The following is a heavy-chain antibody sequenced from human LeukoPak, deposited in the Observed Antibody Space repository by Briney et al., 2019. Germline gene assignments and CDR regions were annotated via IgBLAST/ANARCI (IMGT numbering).Heavy chain of an antibody. J-gene: IGHJ6*02. V-gene: IGHV3-23*01. CDR1: GFVFSSYV. D-gene: IGHD3-9*01. CDR2: INDSGENT. Sequence: GGSLRLSCSASGFVFSSYVMIWVRQAPGKGLEWVSGINDSGENTNYGDSVKGRFTVSRDNSKNTLYLQMNSLRAEDTAVYYCARDELRYFDLGTLPMDVWGQGTTVTVSS. CDR3: ARDELRYFDLGTLPMDV.